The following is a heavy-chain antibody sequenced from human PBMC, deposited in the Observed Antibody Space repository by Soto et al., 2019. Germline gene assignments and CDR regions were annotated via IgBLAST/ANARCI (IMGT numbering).Heavy chain of an antibody. V-gene: IGHV3-23*01. CDR1: GFMFDNYG. CDR2: ISGSGSST. J-gene: IGHJ6*02. D-gene: IGHD3-10*01. CDR3: AKADWFGDYDHYYFYYGMEV. Sequence: HPGGSLRLSCAASGFMFDNYGMSWVRQTPGKGLEWVSAISGSGSSTYYAESMKGRLTISRDNSKNTVYLQMNSLRGEDTAVYYCAKADWFGDYDHYYFYYGMEVWGQGTTVTVSS.